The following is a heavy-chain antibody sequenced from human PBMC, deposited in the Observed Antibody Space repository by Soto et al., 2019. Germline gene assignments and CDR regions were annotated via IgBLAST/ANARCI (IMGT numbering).Heavy chain of an antibody. CDR2: IYPSGNT. V-gene: IGHV4-4*07. Sequence: PSETLSLTCAFSGGSIISYYWRWIRQTAGKGLEWIGRIYPSGNTNYNPSLKSRVTMSIDTSKNQLSLKLRSVTAADTAVYFCAGDEGYYYSGVDVWGQGTAVTVSS. J-gene: IGHJ6*02. CDR1: GGSIISYY. CDR3: AGDEGYYYSGVDV.